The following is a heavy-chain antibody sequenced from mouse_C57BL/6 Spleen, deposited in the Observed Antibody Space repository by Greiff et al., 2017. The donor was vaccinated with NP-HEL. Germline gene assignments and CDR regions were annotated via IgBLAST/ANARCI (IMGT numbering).Heavy chain of an antibody. CDR3: ARNNEGWLLLLDY. CDR1: GFSLTSYG. J-gene: IGHJ2*01. CDR2: IWSGGST. Sequence: VKLMESGPGLVQPSQSLSITCTVSGFSLTSYGVHWVRQSPGKGLEWLGVIWSGGSTDYNAAFISRLSISKDNSKSQVFFKMNSLQADDTAIYYCARNNEGWLLLLDYWGQGTTLTVSS. V-gene: IGHV2-2*01. D-gene: IGHD2-3*01.